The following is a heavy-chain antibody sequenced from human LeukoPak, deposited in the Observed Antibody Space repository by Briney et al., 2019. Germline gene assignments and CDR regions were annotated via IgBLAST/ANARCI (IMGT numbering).Heavy chain of an antibody. Sequence: GGSLRLSCTASGFTFGDYAMSWVRQAPGKGLEWVGFIRSKAYGGTTEYAASVKGRFTISRDDSKSIAYLQMNSLKTEDTAVYYCTSSGSYCQFDYWGQGTLVTVSS. CDR2: IRSKAYGGTT. D-gene: IGHD1-26*01. CDR3: TSSGSYCQFDY. V-gene: IGHV3-49*04. J-gene: IGHJ4*02. CDR1: GFTFGDYA.